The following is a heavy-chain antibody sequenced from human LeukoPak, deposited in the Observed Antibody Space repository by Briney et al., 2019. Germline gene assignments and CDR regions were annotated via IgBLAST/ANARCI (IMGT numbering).Heavy chain of an antibody. CDR1: GFTVSSIH. CDR2: IYSGGNT. Sequence: GGSLRLSCAASGFTVSSIHMSWVSQAPGEGLEWVSVIYSGGNTYYADSVKGRFTISRDNSKNTLYLKMNNLRAEDTAVYYCARVLGRDSFDIWGQGTKVTVSS. V-gene: IGHV3-53*01. J-gene: IGHJ3*02. CDR3: ARVLGRDSFDI. D-gene: IGHD2-15*01.